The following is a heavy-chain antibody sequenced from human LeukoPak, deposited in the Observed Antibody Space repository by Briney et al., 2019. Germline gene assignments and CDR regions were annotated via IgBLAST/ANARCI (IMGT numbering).Heavy chain of an antibody. V-gene: IGHV3-33*01. CDR1: GFTFSSYG. D-gene: IGHD6-19*01. CDR3: ARDSGWYSSWWESYYFDY. CDR2: IWYDGSNK. J-gene: IGHJ4*02. Sequence: GGSLRLSCAASGFTFSSYGMHWVRQAPGKGLEWVAVIWYDGSNKYYADSVKGRFTIPRDNSKNTLYLQMNSLRAEDTAVYYCARDSGWYSSWWESYYFDYWGQGTLVTVSS.